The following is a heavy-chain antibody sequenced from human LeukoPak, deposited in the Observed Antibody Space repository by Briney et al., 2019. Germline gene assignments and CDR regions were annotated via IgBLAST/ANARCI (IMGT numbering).Heavy chain of an antibody. CDR2: IYTSGTT. CDR3: ARVGNSGSYLDYY. D-gene: IGHD1-26*01. Sequence: PSQTLSLTCTVSGGSVRRGNYYWTWIRQPAGSGLEWIGRIYTSGTTDYNPSLRTRVTISVDASRNQFSLNLSSVTAADTAVYYCARVGNSGSYLDYYWGQGTLVTVSS. CDR1: GGSVRRGNYY. J-gene: IGHJ4*02. V-gene: IGHV4-61*02.